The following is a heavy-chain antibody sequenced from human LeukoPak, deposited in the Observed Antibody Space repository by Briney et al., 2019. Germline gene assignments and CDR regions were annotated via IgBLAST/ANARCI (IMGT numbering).Heavy chain of an antibody. D-gene: IGHD3-22*01. CDR1: GFTFSGAW. CDR2: IREDGTEK. V-gene: IGHV3-7*03. Sequence: GGSLRLSCTASGFTFSGAWMTWVRQAPGKGLEWVANIREDGTEKNYVDSVKGRFTISRDNAKNSLNLQMNSLRAEDTAVYYCAKDGRYSSGYLVLDYWGQGTLVTVSS. J-gene: IGHJ4*02. CDR3: AKDGRYSSGYLVLDY.